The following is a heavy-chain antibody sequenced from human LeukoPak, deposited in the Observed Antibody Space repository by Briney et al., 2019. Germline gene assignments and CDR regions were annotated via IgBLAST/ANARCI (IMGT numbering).Heavy chain of an antibody. V-gene: IGHV3-30*18. D-gene: IGHD6-19*01. Sequence: GRSLRLSCAASGLTFSNYGMHWVRQAPGKGLEWVAVIPYDGFNPYYADSVKGRFTISRDNSKNTLWLQMNSLRAEDTAVYYCAKPCRSGLSPFDAFDIWGQGTMVTVSS. CDR2: IPYDGFNP. CDR3: AKPCRSGLSPFDAFDI. J-gene: IGHJ3*02. CDR1: GLTFSNYG.